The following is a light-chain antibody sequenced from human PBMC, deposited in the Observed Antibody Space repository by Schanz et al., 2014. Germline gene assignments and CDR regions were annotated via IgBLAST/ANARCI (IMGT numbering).Light chain of an antibody. J-gene: IGLJ2*01. CDR3: SSYAGSNTLV. V-gene: IGLV2-8*01. CDR2: EVS. CDR1: SSNIGSNY. Sequence: QSVLTQPPSASGTPGQRVTISCSGSSSNIGSNYVYWYQQHPGKAPKLMIYEVSKRPSGVPDRFSGSKSGNTASLTVSGLQAEDEADYYCSSYAGSNTLVFGGGTKLTVL.